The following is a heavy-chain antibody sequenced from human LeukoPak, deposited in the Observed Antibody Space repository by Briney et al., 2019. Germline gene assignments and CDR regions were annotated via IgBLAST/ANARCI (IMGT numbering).Heavy chain of an antibody. V-gene: IGHV1-18*01. J-gene: IGHJ4*02. Sequence: ASVKVSCKASGYTFTSYGISWVRQAPGQGLEWMGWISAYNGNTNYAQKLQGRVTMTTDTSTSTAYMELRSLRSDDTAVYYCARDGIRGGYSYGYFDYWGQGTLVTVSS. CDR1: GYTFTSYG. CDR3: ARDGIRGGYSYGYFDY. CDR2: ISAYNGNT. D-gene: IGHD5-18*01.